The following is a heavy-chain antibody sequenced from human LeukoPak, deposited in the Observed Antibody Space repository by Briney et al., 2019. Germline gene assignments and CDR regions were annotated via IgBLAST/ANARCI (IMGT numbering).Heavy chain of an antibody. J-gene: IGHJ6*03. CDR3: ALTICSSTSCYYYMDV. Sequence: SSETLSLTCTVSGGSISSYYWSWIRQPAGRGLEWIGRIYTSGSTYYNPSLKSRVTISVDTSKNQFSLKLSSVTAADTAVYYCALTICSSTSCYYYMDVWGKGTTVTVSS. D-gene: IGHD2-2*01. CDR1: GGSISSYY. CDR2: IYTSGST. V-gene: IGHV4-4*07.